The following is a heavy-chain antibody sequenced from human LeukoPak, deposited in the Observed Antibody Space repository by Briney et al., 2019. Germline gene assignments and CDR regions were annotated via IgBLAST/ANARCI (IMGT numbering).Heavy chain of an antibody. CDR1: GGSITSSSYY. CDR2: IYYTGGT. CDR3: ARTIGPIDI. V-gene: IGHV4-39*01. D-gene: IGHD3-16*01. J-gene: IGHJ3*02. Sequence: SETLSLTCSVSGGSITSSSYYWAWVRQSPEKGLEWIGSIYYTGGTHYNPSLKSRVIMSVDTSKNQFSLNLSSVTAADTAVYYCARTIGPIDIWGQGTMVTVSS.